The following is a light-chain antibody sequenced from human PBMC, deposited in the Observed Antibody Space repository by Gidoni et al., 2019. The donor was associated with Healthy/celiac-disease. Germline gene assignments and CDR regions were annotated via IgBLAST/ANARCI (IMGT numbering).Light chain of an antibody. J-gene: IGKJ2*01. Sequence: DIQMTQSPSTLSASVGDRVTITCRASQNINSWLAWYQQKPGKAPKLLIYKASNLEDGVPSRFSGSGSGTEFTLTISSLQPDDFASYYCQQYNAYSTFGQGTKLEIK. CDR2: KAS. CDR1: QNINSW. V-gene: IGKV1-5*03. CDR3: QQYNAYST.